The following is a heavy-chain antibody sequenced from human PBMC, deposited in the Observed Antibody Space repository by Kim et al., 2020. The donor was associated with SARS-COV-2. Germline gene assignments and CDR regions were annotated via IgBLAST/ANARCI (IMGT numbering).Heavy chain of an antibody. CDR1: GYTFTSYG. V-gene: IGHV1-18*01. Sequence: ASVNVSCKASGYTFTSYGISWVRQAPGQGLEWMGWISAYNGNTKYAQKFQGRVTMTTDTSTSTAYMELRSLRSDDTAVYYCARALGGVLWFAKHYYGMDVWGQGTTVTVSS. CDR3: ARALGGVLWFAKHYYGMDV. J-gene: IGHJ6*02. D-gene: IGHD3-10*01. CDR2: ISAYNGNT.